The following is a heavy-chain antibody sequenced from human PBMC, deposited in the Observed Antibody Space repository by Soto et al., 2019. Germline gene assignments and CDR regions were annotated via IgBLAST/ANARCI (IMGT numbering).Heavy chain of an antibody. CDR1: GSTITAYG. CDR3: ASSSIGAAGPFDY. D-gene: IGHD6-13*01. J-gene: IGHJ4*02. V-gene: IGHV1-18*01. CDR2: ISSHNGNT. Sequence: QVQLVQSGDEVKQPGASVKVSCKASGSTITAYGISWVRQAPGQGLEWMAWISSHNGNTYYAQNLQGRVTMTTDTATSTAYMELRSRRSDDPAVYYCASSSIGAAGPFDYWGQGALVTVSS.